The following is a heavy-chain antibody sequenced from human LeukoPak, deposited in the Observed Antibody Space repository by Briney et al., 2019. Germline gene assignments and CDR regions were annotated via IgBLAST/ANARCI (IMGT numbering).Heavy chain of an antibody. V-gene: IGHV3-23*01. D-gene: IGHD4-17*01. CDR3: VRGSYGDLY. Sequence: GGSLRLSCAASGFTFNTYVMSWVRQAPGKGLEWVSAISGSGGGTYYADSVKGRFTISRDDSKNTLYLQMNSLRSEDAAVYYCVRGSYGDLYWGQGTLVTVSS. J-gene: IGHJ4*02. CDR1: GFTFNTYV. CDR2: ISGSGGGT.